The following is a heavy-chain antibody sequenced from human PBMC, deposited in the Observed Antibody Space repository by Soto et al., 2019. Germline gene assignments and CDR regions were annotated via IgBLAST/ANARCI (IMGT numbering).Heavy chain of an antibody. CDR3: ARGGIVGAQGMDFDY. CDR2: IYYSGST. J-gene: IGHJ4*02. D-gene: IGHD1-26*01. Sequence: KPSETLSLTCTVSGGSVSSGSYYWSWIRQPPGKGLERIGYIYYSGSTNYNPSLKSRVTISVDTSKNQFSLKLSSVTAADTAVYYCARGGIVGAQGMDFDYWGQGTLVTVSS. CDR1: GGSVSSGSYY. V-gene: IGHV4-61*01.